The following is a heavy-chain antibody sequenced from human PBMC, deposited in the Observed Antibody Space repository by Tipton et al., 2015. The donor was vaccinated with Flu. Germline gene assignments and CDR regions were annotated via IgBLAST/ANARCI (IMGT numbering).Heavy chain of an antibody. CDR2: TFHSGNA. Sequence: PGLVKPSETLSLTCGVSGDSIRSSNYYWGWIRQPPGKGLEWIGNTFHSGNAYLNPSLKSRVTISIDTSRNQFSLKLNSVTAGDTAVYYCARRDYSNYVSEPKNWFDPWGQGDLVTVSP. CDR1: GDSIRSSNYY. V-gene: IGHV4-39*07. J-gene: IGHJ5*02. CDR3: ARRDYSNYVSEPKNWFDP. D-gene: IGHD4-11*01.